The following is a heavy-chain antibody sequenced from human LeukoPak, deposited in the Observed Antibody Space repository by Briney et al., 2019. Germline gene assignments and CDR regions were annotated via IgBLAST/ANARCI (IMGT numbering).Heavy chain of an antibody. CDR1: GFTFSSYS. V-gene: IGHV3-30*03. CDR3: ARDHTGYCSSTSCPRDYYYYYGMDV. CDR2: ISYDGSNK. J-gene: IGHJ6*02. Sequence: GGSLRLSCAASGFTFSSYSMNWVRQAPGKGLEWVAVISYDGSNKYYADSVKGRFTISRDNSKNTLYLQMNSLRAEDTAVYYCARDHTGYCSSTSCPRDYYYYYGMDVWGQGTTVTVSS. D-gene: IGHD2-2*01.